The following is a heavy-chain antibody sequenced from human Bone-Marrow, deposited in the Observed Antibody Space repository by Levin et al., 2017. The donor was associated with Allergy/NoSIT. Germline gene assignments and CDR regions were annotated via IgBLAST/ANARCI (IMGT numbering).Heavy chain of an antibody. CDR1: GGSISSSSYY. V-gene: IGHV4-39*01. J-gene: IGHJ6*02. CDR3: ARGWFGEPMDV. Sequence: PSYHLSLTCTVSGGSISSSSYYWGWIRHPPGKGLSFLFLLYSLFLPSSPPSLKSRVTISVDTSKNQFSLKLSSVTAADTAVYYCARGWFGEPMDVWGQGTTVTVSS. D-gene: IGHD3-10*01. CDR2: LYSLFLP.